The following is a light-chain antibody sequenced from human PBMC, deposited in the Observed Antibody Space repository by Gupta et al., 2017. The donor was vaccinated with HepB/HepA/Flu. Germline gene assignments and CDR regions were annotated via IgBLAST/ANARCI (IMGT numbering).Light chain of an antibody. Sequence: QYVLTQPPSVSGAPGQRVTISCTGSSSNIGAVYDVHWYQQLPGTAPRLLIYANNNRPSGVPDRFSGSKSGTSASLAITGLQAEDEGDYYCQSYDSSLSGVVFGGGTKLTVL. CDR1: SSNIGAVYD. V-gene: IGLV1-40*01. CDR2: ANN. CDR3: QSYDSSLSGVV. J-gene: IGLJ2*01.